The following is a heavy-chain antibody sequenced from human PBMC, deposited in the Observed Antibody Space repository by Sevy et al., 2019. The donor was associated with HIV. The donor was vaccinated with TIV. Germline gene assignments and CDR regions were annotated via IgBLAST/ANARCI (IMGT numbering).Heavy chain of an antibody. V-gene: IGHV4-59*01. CDR2: MYHSGST. Sequence: SETLSLTCTVSGDSITRYFWIWIRQPPGKGLEWIGYMYHSGSTNYNPSLKRRVSLSIDTSKNEFSLTLSSVTAADTAVYYCARDYRRDFWSGYSNYFDPWGPGILVTVSS. J-gene: IGHJ5*02. D-gene: IGHD3-3*01. CDR1: GDSITRYF. CDR3: ARDYRRDFWSGYSNYFDP.